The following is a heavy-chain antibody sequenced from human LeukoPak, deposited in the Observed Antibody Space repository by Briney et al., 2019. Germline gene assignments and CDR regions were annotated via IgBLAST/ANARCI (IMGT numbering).Heavy chain of an antibody. V-gene: IGHV1-2*02. D-gene: IGHD5-24*01. CDR1: GYTFTGYY. CDR2: INPNSGGT. J-gene: IGHJ4*02. Sequence: ASVKVSCKASGYTFTGYYMHWVRQAPGQGLEWMGWINPNSGGTNYAQKLQGRVTMTTDTSTSTAYMELRSLRSDDTAVYYCARYGSWGWLQYDFDYWGQGTLVTVSS. CDR3: ARYGSWGWLQYDFDY.